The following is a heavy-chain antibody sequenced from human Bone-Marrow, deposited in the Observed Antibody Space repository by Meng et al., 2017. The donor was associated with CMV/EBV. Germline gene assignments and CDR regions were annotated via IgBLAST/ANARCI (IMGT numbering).Heavy chain of an antibody. V-gene: IGHV3-9*01. J-gene: IGHJ4*01. CDR2: ISWNSGSI. D-gene: IGHD3-16*01. CDR1: GFTFDDYA. CDR3: AKGGIMITFGEGYYFAY. Sequence: LSLTCAASGFTFDDYAMHWVRQAPGKGLEWVSGISWNSGSIGYADSVKGRFTISRDNAKNSLYLQMNSLRAEDTALYYCAKGGIMITFGEGYYFAYWGHGMRVHVAS.